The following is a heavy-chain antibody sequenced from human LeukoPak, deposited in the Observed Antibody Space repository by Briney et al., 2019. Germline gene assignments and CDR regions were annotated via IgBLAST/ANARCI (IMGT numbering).Heavy chain of an antibody. V-gene: IGHV3-7*05. CDR2: IKPDGSDK. CDR3: VRGSSGTVVRGISWAWFDP. J-gene: IGHJ5*02. Sequence: PGGSLRLSCAASGFPFSIYWMTWVRQAPGKGLEWVANIKPDGSDKYYVDSAKGRFTISRDNAKNSLYLQMNSLRAEDTAVYYCVRGSSGTVVRGISWAWFDPWGQGTLVSVSS. CDR1: GFPFSIYW. D-gene: IGHD3-10*01.